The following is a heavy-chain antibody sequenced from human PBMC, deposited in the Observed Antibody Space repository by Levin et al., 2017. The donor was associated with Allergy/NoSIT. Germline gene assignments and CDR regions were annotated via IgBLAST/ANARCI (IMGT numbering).Heavy chain of an antibody. J-gene: IGHJ6*02. Sequence: GESLKISCAASGFTFSSYAMHWVRQAPGKGLEWVAVISYDGSNKYYADSVKGRFTISRDNSKNTLYLQMNSLRAEDTAVYYCARDHVVREAEYYYYGMDVWGQGTTVTVSS. CDR3: ARDHVVREAEYYYYGMDV. D-gene: IGHD3-10*01. CDR2: ISYDGSNK. V-gene: IGHV3-30-3*01. CDR1: GFTFSSYA.